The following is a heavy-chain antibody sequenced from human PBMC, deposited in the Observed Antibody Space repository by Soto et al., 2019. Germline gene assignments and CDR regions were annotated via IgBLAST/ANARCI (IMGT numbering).Heavy chain of an antibody. CDR2: IKRLSNGGIT. Sequence: EVQLVESGGGLVRPGGSLRLSCAASGFTFSNAWMAWVRQAPGKGLEWVGRIKRLSNGGITEYAAPVKGRFSISRDDSTTTVHLQMDSLKTEDTAVYYCATDWGRDWGQGTLVTVSS. J-gene: IGHJ4*02. CDR1: GFTFSNAW. D-gene: IGHD3-16*01. V-gene: IGHV3-15*01. CDR3: ATDWGRD.